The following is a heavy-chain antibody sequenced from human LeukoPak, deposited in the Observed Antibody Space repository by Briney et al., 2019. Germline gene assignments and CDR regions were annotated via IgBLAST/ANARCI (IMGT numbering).Heavy chain of an antibody. CDR3: ARGGYGGNPGDYYYYMDV. D-gene: IGHD4-23*01. J-gene: IGHJ6*03. CDR2: SSAYSGNT. V-gene: IGHV1-18*01. Sequence: ASVKVSCKASGYSFTSYGISWVRQAPGQGLEWMGWSSAYSGNTNYAQKVQGRVTMTTDTSTSTAYMELRSLRSDDTAVYYCARGGYGGNPGDYYYYMDVWGKGTTVTVSS. CDR1: GYSFTSYG.